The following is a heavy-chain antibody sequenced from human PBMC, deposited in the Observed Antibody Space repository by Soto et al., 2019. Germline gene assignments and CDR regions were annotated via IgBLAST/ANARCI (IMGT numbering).Heavy chain of an antibody. J-gene: IGHJ6*03. CDR1: GFTFSSYA. CDR3: AKLGGEIVVVPVAIRHYYYYYMDV. CDR2: ISGNGGST. Sequence: GGSLRLSCAASGFTFSSYAMSWVRQAPGKGLEWVASISGNGGSTYYADPVKGRFTISRDNSKNTLYLQMNSLRAEDTAVYYCAKLGGEIVVVPVAIRHYYYYYMDVWGKGTTVTVSS. D-gene: IGHD2-2*01. V-gene: IGHV3-23*01.